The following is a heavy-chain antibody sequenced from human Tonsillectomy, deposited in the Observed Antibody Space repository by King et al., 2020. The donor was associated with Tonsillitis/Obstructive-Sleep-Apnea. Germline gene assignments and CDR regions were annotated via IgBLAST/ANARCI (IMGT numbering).Heavy chain of an antibody. CDR3: ARALNTNKADAFDI. J-gene: IGHJ3*02. V-gene: IGHV3-48*03. D-gene: IGHD1/OR15-1a*01. CDR1: GFTFSSYE. Sequence: VQLVESGGGLVQPGGSLRLSCAASGFTFSSYEMNWVRQAPGKGLEWVSYISSSGSTIYYADSVKGRFTISRDNAKNSLYLQMNSLRAEHTAVYYCARALNTNKADAFDIWGQGTMVTVSS. CDR2: ISSSGSTI.